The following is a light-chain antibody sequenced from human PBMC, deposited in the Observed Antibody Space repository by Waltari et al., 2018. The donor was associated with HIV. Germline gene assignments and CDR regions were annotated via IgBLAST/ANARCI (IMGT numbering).Light chain of an antibody. Sequence: QSALTQPASVSGSPGQSITISCAGTGAEVGAYNYVAWYQKLPDTVPKLIIYDVASRPPGVSVRFSGSKSGNTASLTISGLQAEDAGDYYCSSYTTFNTIIFGGGTKLTVL. CDR2: DVA. J-gene: IGLJ2*01. CDR1: GAEVGAYNY. V-gene: IGLV2-14*03. CDR3: SSYTTFNTII.